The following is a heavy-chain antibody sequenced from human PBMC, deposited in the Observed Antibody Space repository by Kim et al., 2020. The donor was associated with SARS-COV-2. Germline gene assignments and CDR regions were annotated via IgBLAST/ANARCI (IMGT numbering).Heavy chain of an antibody. D-gene: IGHD1-26*01. CDR1: GYTFGGYY. Sequence: ASVKVSCKASGYTFGGYYIHWVRQAPGQGLEWMGWVNPNTGDTNYAQKFEGRITMTRDTSSTTGYLELNRLTSDDTAVYYCARVQPYGGSLGGHSMDVWG. J-gene: IGHJ6*03. V-gene: IGHV1-2*02. CDR2: VNPNTGDT. CDR3: ARVQPYGGSLGGHSMDV.